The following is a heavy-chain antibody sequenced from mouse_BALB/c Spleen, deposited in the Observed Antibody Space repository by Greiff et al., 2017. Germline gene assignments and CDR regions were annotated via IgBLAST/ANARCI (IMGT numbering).Heavy chain of an antibody. V-gene: IGHV5-9-4*01. Sequence: EVKVVESGGGLVKPGGSLKLSCAASGFTFSSYAMSWVRQSPEKRLEWVAEISSGGSYTYYPDTVTGRFTISRDNAKNTLYLEMSSLRSEDTAMYYCASVPTMITTGYYAMDYWGQGTSVTVSS. CDR3: ASVPTMITTGYYAMDY. CDR1: GFTFSSYA. D-gene: IGHD2-4*01. J-gene: IGHJ4*01. CDR2: ISSGGSYT.